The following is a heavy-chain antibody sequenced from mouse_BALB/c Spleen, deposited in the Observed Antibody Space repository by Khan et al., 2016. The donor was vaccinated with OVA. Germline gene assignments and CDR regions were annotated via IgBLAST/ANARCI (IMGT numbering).Heavy chain of an antibody. CDR2: INPSNGRT. Sequence: QVQLQQPGADLVNPGASVNLSCKASGYTLTSYWMHWVRQRPGQGLEWIGAINPSNGRTYYNDKFKSKVTLTVDKSSSTPYLQLSSPTSEDSAVYYCARLLINFDYWGQGTTVTVSS. CDR3: ARLLINFDY. V-gene: IGHV1S81*02. D-gene: IGHD2-1*01. CDR1: GYTLTSYW. J-gene: IGHJ2*01.